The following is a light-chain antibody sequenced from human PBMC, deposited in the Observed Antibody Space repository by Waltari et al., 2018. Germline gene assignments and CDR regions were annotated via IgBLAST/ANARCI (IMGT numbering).Light chain of an antibody. Sequence: IKMPQTPSSFSPSLGARFTITCRTSQTINKYLNWYQQKPGEAPKLLIVATCKLQSGVPARFRGGGAGTDFTLTISSLQPEDFATYYCQQSYRIPPTFGPGTKVDIK. CDR2: ATC. CDR1: QTINKY. J-gene: IGKJ3*01. CDR3: QQSYRIPPT. V-gene: IGKV1-39*01.